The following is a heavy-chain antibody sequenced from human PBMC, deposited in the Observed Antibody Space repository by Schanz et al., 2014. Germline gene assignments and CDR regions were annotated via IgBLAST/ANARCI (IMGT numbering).Heavy chain of an antibody. D-gene: IGHD6-6*01. CDR1: GYTFTSDS. J-gene: IGHJ4*02. Sequence: QVQLVQSGAEVKKPGASVKVSCKASGYTFTSDSMHWVRQAPGQGLEWMGIINPSGGSTRYGQKYQCRITVTTDTSTSTLYLEMSSLRSDDTAVYYCGKGFSRSYIDFGGQGALITVSS. CDR2: INPSGGST. V-gene: IGHV1-46*03. CDR3: GKGFSRSYIDF.